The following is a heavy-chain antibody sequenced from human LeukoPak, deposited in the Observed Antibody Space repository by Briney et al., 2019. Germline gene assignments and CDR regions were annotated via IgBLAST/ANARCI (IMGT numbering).Heavy chain of an antibody. V-gene: IGHV4-4*07. CDR1: GGSISSYY. Sequence: PSETLSLTCTVSGGSISSYYWSWIRQPAGKGLEWIGRIYTSGSTNYNPSLKSRVTMSVDTSKNQFSLKLSSVTAADTAVYYCARERYYGSGSYAWFDPWGQGTLVTVSS. D-gene: IGHD3-10*01. J-gene: IGHJ5*02. CDR3: ARERYYGSGSYAWFDP. CDR2: IYTSGST.